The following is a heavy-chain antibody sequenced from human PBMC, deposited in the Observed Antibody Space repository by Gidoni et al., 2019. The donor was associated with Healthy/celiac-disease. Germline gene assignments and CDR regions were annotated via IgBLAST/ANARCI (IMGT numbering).Heavy chain of an antibody. Sequence: QLQLQESGPGLVKPSETLSLTCTVSGGSISSSSYYWGWIRQPPGKGLEWIGCIYYIGSTYYNPSLKSRVTISVDTSKNQFSLKLSSVTAADTAVYYCARHGAESYYYDSSGYPDWGQGTLVTVSS. CDR1: GGSISSSSYY. V-gene: IGHV4-39*01. CDR3: ARHGAESYYYDSSGYPD. J-gene: IGHJ4*02. CDR2: IYYIGST. D-gene: IGHD3-22*01.